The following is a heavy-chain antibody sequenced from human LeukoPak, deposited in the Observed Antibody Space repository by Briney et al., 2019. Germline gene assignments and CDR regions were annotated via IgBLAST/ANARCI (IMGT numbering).Heavy chain of an antibody. J-gene: IGHJ4*02. CDR3: ASGGGWVFFN. V-gene: IGHV3-21*01. Sequence: VGSLRLSCAASGFTFNTYSMNWVRQAPGKGLEWVSSISDNSYYIYYSDSVEGRFTISRDNAKNSLYLQMDSLRVEDAAVYYCASGGGWVFFNWGRGTLVTVSS. D-gene: IGHD6-19*01. CDR1: GFTFNTYS. CDR2: ISDNSYYI.